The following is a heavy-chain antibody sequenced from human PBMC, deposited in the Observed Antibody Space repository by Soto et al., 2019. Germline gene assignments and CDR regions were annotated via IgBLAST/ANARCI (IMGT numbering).Heavy chain of an antibody. CDR2: IIPILGTA. V-gene: IGHV1-69*11. D-gene: IGHD6-13*01. Sequence: QVQLVQSGAEVKKPGSSVKVSCKASGGSFSSYAISWVRQAPGQGLEWMGGIIPILGTANYAQKFQGRVTITADESTSTAYMELSSLRSDDTAVFYCARVAGYSGSGVFDYWGQGTLVTVSS. CDR3: ARVAGYSGSGVFDY. J-gene: IGHJ4*02. CDR1: GGSFSSYA.